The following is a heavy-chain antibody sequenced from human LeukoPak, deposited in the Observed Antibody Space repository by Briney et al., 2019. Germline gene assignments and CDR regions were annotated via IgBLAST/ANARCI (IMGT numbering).Heavy chain of an antibody. V-gene: IGHV1-24*01. CDR3: ATGRFRPRYSSGWYGDYFDY. CDR1: GYTLTELS. Sequence: ASVKVSCKVSGYTLTELSMHWVRQAPGKGLEWMGGFDPEDGETIYAQKFQGRVTMTEDTSTDTAYMELSSLRSEGTAVYYCATGRFRPRYSSGWYGDYFDYWGQGTLVTVSS. CDR2: FDPEDGET. D-gene: IGHD6-19*01. J-gene: IGHJ4*02.